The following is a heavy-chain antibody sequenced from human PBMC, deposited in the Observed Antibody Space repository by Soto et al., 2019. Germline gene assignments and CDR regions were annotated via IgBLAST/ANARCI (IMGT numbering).Heavy chain of an antibody. Sequence: PGGSLRLSCAASGFTFSSYAMSWVRQAPGKGLEWVSAISGSGGSTYYADSVKGRFTISRDNSKNTLYLQMNSLRAEDTAVYYCAKDARIERLDSPPRFFDYWGQGTLVTVSS. V-gene: IGHV3-23*01. J-gene: IGHJ4*02. CDR1: GFTFSSYA. CDR3: AKDARIERLDSPPRFFDY. D-gene: IGHD6-25*01. CDR2: ISGSGGST.